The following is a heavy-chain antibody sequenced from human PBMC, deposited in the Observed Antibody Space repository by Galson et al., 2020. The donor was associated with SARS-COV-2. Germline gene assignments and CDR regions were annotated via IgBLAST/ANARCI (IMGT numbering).Heavy chain of an antibody. CDR3: AHKPPGGWVADAFDV. V-gene: IGHV2-5*02. D-gene: IGHD3-10*01. CDR2: IYWDDDK. CDR1: GFSLSLTGVG. J-gene: IGHJ3*01. Sequence: KMSGPTLVKPTQTLTLTCNFSGFSLSLTGVGVGWIRQHPGQALEWLALIYWDDDKRYRPSLKSRLTITKDTSKNHVVLTMANMDPVDTGTYYCAHKPPGGWVADAFDVWCRGTMVTVSS.